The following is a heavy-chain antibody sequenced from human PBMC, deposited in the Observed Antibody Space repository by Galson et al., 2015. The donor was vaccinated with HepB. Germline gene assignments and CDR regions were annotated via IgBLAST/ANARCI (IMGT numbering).Heavy chain of an antibody. D-gene: IGHD3-10*01. J-gene: IGHJ4*02. V-gene: IGHV3-53*01. Sequence: SLRLSCAASGFTVSSNYMSWVRQAPGKGLEWVSVIYSGGSTYYADSVKGRFTISRDNSKNTLYLQMNSLRAEDTAVYYCAREGYYGSGSYRGFDYWGQGTLVTVSS. CDR1: GFTVSSNY. CDR2: IYSGGST. CDR3: AREGYYGSGSYRGFDY.